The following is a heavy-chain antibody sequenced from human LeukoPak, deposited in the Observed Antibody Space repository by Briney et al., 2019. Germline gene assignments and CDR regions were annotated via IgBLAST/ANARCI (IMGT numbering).Heavy chain of an antibody. CDR2: IIPIFGTA. V-gene: IGHV1-69*05. J-gene: IGHJ4*02. CDR3: SRAHRDYYDSSGYSDFDY. Sequence: SVKVSCKASGGTFSSYAISWVRPAPGQGLEWMGRIIPIFGTANYQQKFQGRGKITTDEAKSTAYMELRSLRSKDTAVDYCSRAHRDYYDSSGYSDFDYWGQGTLVTVSS. D-gene: IGHD3-22*01. CDR1: GGTFSSYA.